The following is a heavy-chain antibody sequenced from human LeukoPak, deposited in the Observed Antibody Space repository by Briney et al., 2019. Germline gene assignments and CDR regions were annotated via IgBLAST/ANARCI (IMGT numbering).Heavy chain of an antibody. Sequence: GGSLRLSCAASGFTFGSYTLNWVRQAPGKGLEWVSSISRSRSYIYYADSVKGRFTISRDNAKNSLYLQMNSLRAEDTAVYYCARTTVTTWASYFDYWGQGTLVTVSS. CDR3: ARTTVTTWASYFDY. J-gene: IGHJ4*02. V-gene: IGHV3-21*01. D-gene: IGHD4-17*01. CDR1: GFTFGSYT. CDR2: ISRSRSYI.